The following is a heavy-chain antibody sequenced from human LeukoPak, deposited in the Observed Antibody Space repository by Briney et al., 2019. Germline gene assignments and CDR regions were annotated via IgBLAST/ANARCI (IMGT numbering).Heavy chain of an antibody. CDR1: GFTFSSYS. CDR3: ARDGPDYSFDY. J-gene: IGHJ4*02. Sequence: GGSLRLSCAASGFTFSSYSMNWVRQAPGKGLEWVSSTSSSSSYIYYADSVKGRFTISRDNAKNSLYLQMNSLRAEDTAVYYCARDGPDYSFDYWGQGTLVSVSS. V-gene: IGHV3-21*01. CDR2: TSSSSSYI. D-gene: IGHD2-15*01.